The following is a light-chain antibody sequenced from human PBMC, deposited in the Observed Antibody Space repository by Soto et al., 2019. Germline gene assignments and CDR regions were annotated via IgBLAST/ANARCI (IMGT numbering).Light chain of an antibody. Sequence: DIQMTQSPSSLSASVGDRVNITCRASQSSTRYLNWYQQKPGKAPKLLIYAASSLQSGVPSRFSGSGSGTDFTLTISSLQPEDFATYYCKQSYSTVWTFGQGTKVEIK. CDR3: KQSYSTVWT. CDR1: QSSTRY. J-gene: IGKJ1*01. CDR2: AAS. V-gene: IGKV1-39*01.